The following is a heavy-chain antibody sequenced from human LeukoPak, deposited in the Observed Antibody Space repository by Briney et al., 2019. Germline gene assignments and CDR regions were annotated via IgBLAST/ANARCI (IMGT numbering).Heavy chain of an antibody. CDR2: ISTSGDTT. D-gene: IGHD6-13*01. J-gene: IGHJ5*02. CDR3: AKDLLHSSSLNWFDP. V-gene: IGHV3-23*01. Sequence: PGGSLRLSCAASGFTFSSYAMSWVRQAPGKGLEWVSGISTSGDTTYYADSVKGRFTISRDNSKNTLYLQMNSLRAEDTAVYYCAKDLLHSSSLNWFDPWGQGTLVTASS. CDR1: GFTFSSYA.